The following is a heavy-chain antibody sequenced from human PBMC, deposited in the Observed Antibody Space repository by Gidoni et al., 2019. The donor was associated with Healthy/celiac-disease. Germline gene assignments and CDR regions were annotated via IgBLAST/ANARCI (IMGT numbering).Heavy chain of an antibody. CDR1: GGPISSSSYY. J-gene: IGHJ2*01. CDR3: ARQGGYCSGGSCSNWYFDL. D-gene: IGHD2-15*01. V-gene: IGHV4-39*01. CDR2: IYYSGST. Sequence: QLQLQESGPGLVKPSETLSLTCTVSGGPISSSSYYWGWIRQPPGKGLEWIGSIYYSGSTYYNPSLKSRVTISVDTSKNQFSLKLSSVTAADTAVYYCARQGGYCSGGSCSNWYFDLWGRGTLVTVSS.